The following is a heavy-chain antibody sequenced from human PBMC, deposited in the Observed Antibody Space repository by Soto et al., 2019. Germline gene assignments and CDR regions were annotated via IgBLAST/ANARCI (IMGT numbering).Heavy chain of an antibody. CDR3: ARDISDCSGGSCPHRDYYYYYMDV. CDR2: ISSNGGST. CDR1: GFTFSSYA. Sequence: GGSLRLSCAASGFTFSSYAMHWVRQAPGKGLEYVSAISSNGGSTYYANSVKGRFTISRDNSKNTLYLQMGSLRAEDMAVYYCARDISDCSGGSCPHRDYYYYYMDVWGKGTTVTVSS. J-gene: IGHJ6*03. D-gene: IGHD2-15*01. V-gene: IGHV3-64*01.